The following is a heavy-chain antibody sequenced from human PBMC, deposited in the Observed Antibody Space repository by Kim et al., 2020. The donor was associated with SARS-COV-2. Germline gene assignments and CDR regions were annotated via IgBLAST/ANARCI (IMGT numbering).Heavy chain of an antibody. Sequence: GGSLRLSCAASGFTFSGSAMHWVRQASGKGLEWVGRIRSKANSYATAYAASVKGRSTISRDDSKNTAYLQMNSLKTEYTAVYYCTPGRAGDHWGQGTLVTVSS. D-gene: IGHD3-10*01. J-gene: IGHJ4*02. V-gene: IGHV3-73*01. CDR3: TPGRAGDH. CDR1: GFTFSGSA. CDR2: IRSKANSYAT.